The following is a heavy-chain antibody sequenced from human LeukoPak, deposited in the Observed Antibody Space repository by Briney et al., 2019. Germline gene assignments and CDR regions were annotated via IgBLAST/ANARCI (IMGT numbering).Heavy chain of an antibody. D-gene: IGHD1-1*01. Sequence: GASVKVSCKASGGTFSSYAISWVRQAPGQGLEWMGGIIPIFGTANYAQKFQGRVTITADKSTSTAYMELSRLRSEDTAVYYCARSGTDLLHFDYWGQGTLVTVSS. V-gene: IGHV1-69*06. CDR1: GGTFSSYA. J-gene: IGHJ4*02. CDR2: IIPIFGTA. CDR3: ARSGTDLLHFDY.